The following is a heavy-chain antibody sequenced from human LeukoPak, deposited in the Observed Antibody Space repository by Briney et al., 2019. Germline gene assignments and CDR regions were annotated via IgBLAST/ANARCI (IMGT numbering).Heavy chain of an antibody. CDR2: IYYSGST. CDR3: ARHVGNSGSGSYLTYFDY. J-gene: IGHJ4*02. Sequence: KPSETLSLTCTVSGGSISSYYWSWIRQPPGKGLEWIGHIYYSGSTHYNPSLKSRVTISVDTSKNQFSLTLSSVTAADTAVYYCARHVGNSGSGSYLTYFDYWGQGTLVTVSS. CDR1: GGSISSYY. V-gene: IGHV4-59*08. D-gene: IGHD3-10*01.